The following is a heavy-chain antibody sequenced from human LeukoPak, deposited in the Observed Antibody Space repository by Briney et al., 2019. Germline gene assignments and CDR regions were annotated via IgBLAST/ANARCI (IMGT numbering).Heavy chain of an antibody. Sequence: SETLSLICTVSGVSISTYYWIWIRQPPGKGLEWIGCTHNSGSTNCNTSHKSRVIMAGDTSKNLFSLKLRYMTAADSALYYCARGDMMPRGVIDEIDPWGQGTLVTVSS. CDR1: GVSISTYY. CDR3: ARGDMMPRGVIDEIDP. CDR2: THNSGST. V-gene: IGHV4-4*07. J-gene: IGHJ5*02. D-gene: IGHD3-16*02.